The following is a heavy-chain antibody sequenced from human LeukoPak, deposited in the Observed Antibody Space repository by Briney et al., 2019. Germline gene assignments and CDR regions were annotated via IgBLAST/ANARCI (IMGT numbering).Heavy chain of an antibody. Sequence: SETLSLTCTVSGGSIGTYYWSWIRQPPGIKRLEWIGYIYYSGSTNYNPSLKSRVTISIDTSNNQFSLKLSSVTAADTAVYYCARSTRSWFDPWGQGTLVTVSS. CDR3: ARSTRSWFDP. D-gene: IGHD3-10*01. J-gene: IGHJ5*02. CDR1: GGSIGTYY. V-gene: IGHV4-59*01. CDR2: IYYSGST.